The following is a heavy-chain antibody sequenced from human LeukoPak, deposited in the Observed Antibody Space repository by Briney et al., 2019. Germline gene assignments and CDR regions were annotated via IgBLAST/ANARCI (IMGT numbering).Heavy chain of an antibody. D-gene: IGHD4-23*01. CDR1: GGSISSGSYY. V-gene: IGHV4-61*02. CDR2: IYTSGST. CDR3: AIITVVKGYDY. Sequence: PSETLSLTCTVSGGSISSGSYYWSWIRQPAGKGLEWIGRIYTSGSTNYNPSLKSRVTISVDTSKNQFSLKLSSVTAADTAVYYCAIITVVKGYDYWGQGTLVTVSP. J-gene: IGHJ4*02.